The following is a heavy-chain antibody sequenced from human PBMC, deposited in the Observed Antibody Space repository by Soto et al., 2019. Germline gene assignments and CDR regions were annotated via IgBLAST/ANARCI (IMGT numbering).Heavy chain of an antibody. CDR1: GLTFSSYW. CDR3: ARVGYYYGMDV. V-gene: IGHV3-7*03. J-gene: IGHJ6*02. Sequence: GGSLRLSCAASGLTFSSYWMSWVRQAPGKGLEWVANIKQDGSEKYYVDSVKGRFTISRDNAKNSLYLQMNSLRAEDTAVYYCARVGYYYGMDVWGQGTTVTVSS. CDR2: IKQDGSEK.